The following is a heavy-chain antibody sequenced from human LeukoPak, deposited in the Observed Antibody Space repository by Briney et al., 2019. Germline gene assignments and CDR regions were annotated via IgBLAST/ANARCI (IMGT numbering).Heavy chain of an antibody. Sequence: GTSLTLSCAASGFTFSSYDMSWGRQAPGKGLEWVSSIRGSDRSTYYADSVKGRFTISKDNSKNTLYLQMNSLRADDTAVYNCAKGLAFDYWGQGILVTVSS. J-gene: IGHJ4*02. CDR2: IRGSDRST. V-gene: IGHV3-23*01. CDR1: GFTFSSYD. CDR3: AKGLAFDY.